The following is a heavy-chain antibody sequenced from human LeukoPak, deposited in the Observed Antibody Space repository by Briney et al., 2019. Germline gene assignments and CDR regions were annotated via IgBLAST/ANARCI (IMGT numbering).Heavy chain of an antibody. CDR1: GGSFSGYY. CDR3: ARGPDYYDSTSTPPFDP. V-gene: IGHV4-34*01. Sequence: SETLSLTCAVYGGSFSGYYWSWIRQPPGKGLEWIGEINHSGSTNYNPSLKSRVTISVDTSKNQFSLKLSSVTAADTAVYYCARGPDYYDSTSTPPFDPWGQGTLVTVSS. J-gene: IGHJ5*02. CDR2: INHSGST. D-gene: IGHD3-22*01.